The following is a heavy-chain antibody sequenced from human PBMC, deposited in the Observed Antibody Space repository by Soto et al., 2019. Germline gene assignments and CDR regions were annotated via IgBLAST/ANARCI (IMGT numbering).Heavy chain of an antibody. V-gene: IGHV4-59*01. CDR1: GGSISSYY. CDR2: IYYSGST. CDR3: ARTVGYCSGGSCSVDYRDV. Sequence: SETLSLTCTVSGGSISSYYWSWIRQPPGKGLEWIGYIYYSGSTNYNPSLKSRVTISVDTSKNQFSLKLSSVTAADTAVYYCARTVGYCSGGSCSVDYRDVWGKGTTVTVSS. D-gene: IGHD2-15*01. J-gene: IGHJ6*03.